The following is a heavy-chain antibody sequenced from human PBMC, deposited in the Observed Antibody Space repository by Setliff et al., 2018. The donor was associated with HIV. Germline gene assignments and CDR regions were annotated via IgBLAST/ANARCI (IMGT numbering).Heavy chain of an antibody. D-gene: IGHD3-10*01. Sequence: SETLSLTCTLYGASFSGYYWGWIRQPPGKGLEWIASVFYTGSTYYRPSLKSRVTLSVELSKDHFPLELTSVTAADTAVYYCARQSYYVTGSFYTDVFDLWGQGTVVTVSA. V-gene: IGHV4-39*01. CDR1: GASFSGYY. CDR2: VFYTGST. CDR3: ARQSYYVTGSFYTDVFDL. J-gene: IGHJ3*01.